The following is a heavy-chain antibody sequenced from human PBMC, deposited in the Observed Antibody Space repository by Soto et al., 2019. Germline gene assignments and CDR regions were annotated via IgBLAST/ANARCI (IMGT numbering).Heavy chain of an antibody. CDR2: IIPIFGTA. Sequence: QVQLVQSGAEVKKPGSSVKVSCKASGGTFSSYAISWVRQAPGQGLEWMGGIIPIFGTANYAQKFQGRVTITADESTGTAYMELSSLRSEDAAVYYCARDGLAVAGTGGWGQGTLVTVSS. CDR1: GGTFSSYA. V-gene: IGHV1-69*01. CDR3: ARDGLAVAGTGG. D-gene: IGHD6-19*01. J-gene: IGHJ4*02.